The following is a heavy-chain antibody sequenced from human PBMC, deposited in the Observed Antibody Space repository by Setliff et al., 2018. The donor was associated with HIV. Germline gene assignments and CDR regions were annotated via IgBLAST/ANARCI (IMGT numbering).Heavy chain of an antibody. J-gene: IGHJ6*04. CDR2: IYHSGTA. Sequence: PSETLSLTCAVSGYSITSGYFWGWIRQPPGKGLEWIATIYHSGTAYYNPSLRSRVTISVDTSKNQFSLRLNSVTAADTAIYYCTRRGADSYYPRPLDVWGKGTTVTVSS. V-gene: IGHV4-38-2*01. CDR3: TRRGADSYYPRPLDV. D-gene: IGHD3-10*01. CDR1: GYSITSGYF.